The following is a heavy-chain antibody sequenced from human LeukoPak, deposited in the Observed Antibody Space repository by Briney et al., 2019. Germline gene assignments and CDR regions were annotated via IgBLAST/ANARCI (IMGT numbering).Heavy chain of an antibody. V-gene: IGHV3-64*01. CDR2: ISSNGGST. CDR1: GFTFSSYA. D-gene: IGHD6-13*01. CDR3: ARTGAAAGTSWFDP. Sequence: GGSLRLSCAASGFTFSSYAMHWVRQAPGKGLEYVSAISSNGGSTYYANSVKGRFTISRDNSKNTLYLQMGSLRAEDMAVYYCARTGAAAGTSWFDPWGQGTLVTVSS. J-gene: IGHJ5*02.